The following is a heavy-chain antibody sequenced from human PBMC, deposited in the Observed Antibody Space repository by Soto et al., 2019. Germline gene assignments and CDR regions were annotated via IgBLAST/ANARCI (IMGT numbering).Heavy chain of an antibody. CDR3: ARFPNLAYYYDSSGGRHAFDI. J-gene: IGHJ3*02. V-gene: IGHV4-31*03. CDR2: IYYSGST. Sequence: SETLSLTCTVSGGSISSGGYYWSWIRQHPGKGLEWIGYIYYSGSTYYNPSLKSRVTISVDTSKNQFSLKLSSVTAADTAVYYCARFPNLAYYYDSSGGRHAFDIWGQGTMVTVSS. CDR1: GGSISSGGYY. D-gene: IGHD3-22*01.